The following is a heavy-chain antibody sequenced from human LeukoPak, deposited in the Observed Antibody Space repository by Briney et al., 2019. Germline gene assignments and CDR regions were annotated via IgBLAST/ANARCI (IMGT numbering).Heavy chain of an antibody. D-gene: IGHD3-22*01. CDR2: IIPIFGTA. V-gene: IGHV1-69*05. CDR3: ARVVYYDSSGLDYAFDI. Sequence: SVKVSCKASGGTFSSYAISWVRQAPGQGLEWMGGIIPIFGTANYAQKFQGRVTITTDESTSTAYMELSSLRSEDTAVYYCARVVYYDSSGLDYAFDIWGQGTMVTVSS. CDR1: GGTFSSYA. J-gene: IGHJ3*02.